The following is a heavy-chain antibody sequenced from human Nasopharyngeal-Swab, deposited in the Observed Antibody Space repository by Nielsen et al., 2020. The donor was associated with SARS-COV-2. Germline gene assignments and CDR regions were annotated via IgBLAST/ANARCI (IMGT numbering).Heavy chain of an antibody. V-gene: IGHV4-30-4*01. CDR1: GGSISSGDYY. D-gene: IGHD6-13*01. CDR2: IYYSGST. CDR3: ARVFEAAAGLDY. J-gene: IGHJ4*02. Sequence: SETLSLTCTVSGGSISSGDYYWSWIRQPPGMGLEWIGYIYYSGSTYYNPSLKSRVTISVDTSKNQFSLKLSTVTAADTAVYYCARVFEAAAGLDYWGQGTLVTVSS.